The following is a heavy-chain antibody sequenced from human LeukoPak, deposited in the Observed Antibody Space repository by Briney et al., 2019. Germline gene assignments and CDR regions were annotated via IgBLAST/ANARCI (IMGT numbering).Heavy chain of an antibody. D-gene: IGHD2-8*01. V-gene: IGHV4-34*01. CDR3: ARGQDIVLMVYDY. CDR2: INHSGST. Sequence: SETLSLTCAVYGGSFSGYYWSWIRQPPGKGLEWIGEINHSGSTNYNPSLKSRVTISVDTSKNQFSLKLSSVTAADTAVYYCARGQDIVLMVYDYWGQGTLVTVSS. CDR1: GGSFSGYY. J-gene: IGHJ4*02.